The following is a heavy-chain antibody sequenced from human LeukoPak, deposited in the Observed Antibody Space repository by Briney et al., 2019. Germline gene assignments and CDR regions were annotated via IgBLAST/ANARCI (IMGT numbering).Heavy chain of an antibody. J-gene: IGHJ6*03. CDR3: ARFGKYGSGSYYKSYYYYYMDV. Sequence: GGSLRLSCAASGFTFSSYSMNWVRQAPGKGLEWVSYISSSSSTIYYADSVKGRFTISRDNAKNSLYLQMNSLRAEDTAVYYCARFGKYGSGSYYKSYYYYYMDVWGKGTTVTISS. V-gene: IGHV3-48*01. CDR1: GFTFSSYS. D-gene: IGHD3-10*01. CDR2: ISSSSSTI.